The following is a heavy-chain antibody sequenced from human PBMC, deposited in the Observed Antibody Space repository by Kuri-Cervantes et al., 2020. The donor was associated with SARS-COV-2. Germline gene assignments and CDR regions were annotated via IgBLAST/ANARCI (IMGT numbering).Heavy chain of an antibody. D-gene: IGHD6-19*01. CDR1: DFSFGRYG. V-gene: IGHV3-23*01. CDR3: ARDRGWYYFDY. CDR2: ISSISDNT. Sequence: GESLKISCTASDFSFGRYGMSWVRQAPGKGLEWVSSISSISDNTYYADFVRGRFATTRDNSKNTLYLQMNSLRAEDTAVYYCARDRGWYYFDYWGQGTLVTVSS. J-gene: IGHJ4*02.